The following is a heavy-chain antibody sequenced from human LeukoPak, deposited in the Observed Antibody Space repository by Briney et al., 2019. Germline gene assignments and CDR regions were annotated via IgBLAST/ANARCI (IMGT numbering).Heavy chain of an antibody. D-gene: IGHD4-17*01. V-gene: IGHV3-7*01. CDR2: VNQDGSKK. CDR3: VKTVTFDY. J-gene: IGHJ4*02. CDR1: RFTFSNYW. Sequence: GGSLRLSCVASRFTFSNYWMSWVRQAPGKGLEWVANVNQDGSKKRYADSMKGRFTISRDNAKESLYLQLNSLRAEDTAVYYCVKTVTFDYWGQGTLVTVSS.